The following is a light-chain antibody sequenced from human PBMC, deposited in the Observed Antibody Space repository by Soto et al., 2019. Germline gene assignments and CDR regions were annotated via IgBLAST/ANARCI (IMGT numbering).Light chain of an antibody. J-gene: IGKJ5*01. CDR3: QLYGVSSPRIT. CDR1: QSVSNNY. V-gene: IGKV3-20*01. Sequence: EIVLTQSPGTLSFSPGERATLSCRSSQSVSNNYLAWYQQKPGQAPRLLIYGATNRIICIPDRFSGSVSGTDFTLTISRLEPEDFAVYYCQLYGVSSPRITFGQGTRLEIK. CDR2: GAT.